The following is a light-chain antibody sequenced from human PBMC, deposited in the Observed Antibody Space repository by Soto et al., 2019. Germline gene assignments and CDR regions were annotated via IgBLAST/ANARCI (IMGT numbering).Light chain of an antibody. J-gene: IGKJ1*01. CDR2: GAS. CDR1: QSVSSSY. V-gene: IGKV3D-20*02. Sequence: EIVLTQSPGTLSLSPGERATLSFRASQSVSSSYLAWYQQKPGQAPRLLIYGASNRATGIPARFSGGGSGTDFTLTISSLEPEDFAVYYCQQRSDWPWTFGQGTKVDIK. CDR3: QQRSDWPWT.